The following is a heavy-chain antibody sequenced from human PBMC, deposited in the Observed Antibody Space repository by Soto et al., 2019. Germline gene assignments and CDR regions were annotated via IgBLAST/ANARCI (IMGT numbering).Heavy chain of an antibody. V-gene: IGHV3-30*18. D-gene: IGHD2-15*01. Sequence: GGSLRLSCAASGFTFSSYGMHWVRQAPGKGLEWVAVISYDGSNKYYADSVKGRFTISRDNSKNTLYLQMNSLRAEDTAVYYCAKEQSVIVVVVAASDYYYYGMDVWGQGTMVTVSS. CDR2: ISYDGSNK. J-gene: IGHJ6*02. CDR1: GFTFSSYG. CDR3: AKEQSVIVVVVAASDYYYYGMDV.